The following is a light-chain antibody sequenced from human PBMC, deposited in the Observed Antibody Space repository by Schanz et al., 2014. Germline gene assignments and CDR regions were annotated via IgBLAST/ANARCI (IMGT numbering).Light chain of an antibody. Sequence: EIVMTQSPATLSVSPGERATLSCRASQSVSSNLAWYQQKPGQAPRLLIYGATTRASGIPARFSGSGSGTDFTLTISRLERGDFAVYYCQQRSNWTFGQGTKVQIK. CDR1: QSVSSN. V-gene: IGKV3-15*01. CDR3: QQRSNWT. CDR2: GAT. J-gene: IGKJ1*01.